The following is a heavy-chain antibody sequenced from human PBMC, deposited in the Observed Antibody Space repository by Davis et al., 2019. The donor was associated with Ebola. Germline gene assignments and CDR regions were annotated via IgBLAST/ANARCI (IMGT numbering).Heavy chain of an antibody. J-gene: IGHJ4*02. CDR1: GYTFTSYG. V-gene: IGHV1-18*04. D-gene: IGHD3-22*01. CDR3: ASSMIVVPPHY. CDR2: ISAYNGNT. Sequence: AASVKVSCKASGYTFTSYGISWVRQAPGQGLEWMGWISAYNGNTNYAQKFQGRVTITADKSTSTAYMELSSLRSEDTAVYYCASSMIVVPPHYWDQGTLVTVSS.